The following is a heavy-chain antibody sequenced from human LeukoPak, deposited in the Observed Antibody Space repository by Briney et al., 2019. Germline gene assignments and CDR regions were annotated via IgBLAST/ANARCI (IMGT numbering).Heavy chain of an antibody. V-gene: IGHV3-30*04. CDR2: ISYDGSNK. CDR1: GFTFSNYP. J-gene: IGHJ4*02. CDR3: ARGSGSYLYYFDP. Sequence: GGSLRLSCAASGFTFSNYPMHWVRQAPGKGLEWVALISYDGSNKYYADSVKGRFTISRDNSKNTLYLQMNSLRAEDTAVYYCARGSGSYLYYFDPWGQGTLVTVSS. D-gene: IGHD1-26*01.